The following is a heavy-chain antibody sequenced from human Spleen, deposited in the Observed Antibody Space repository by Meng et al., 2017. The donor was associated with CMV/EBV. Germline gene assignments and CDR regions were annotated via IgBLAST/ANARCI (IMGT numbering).Heavy chain of an antibody. CDR3: ASVHRGDYFDY. Sequence: GESLKISCAASGFTFSSYAMSWVRQAPGKGLVWVSRINSDGSSTSYADSVKGRFTISRDNAKNTLYLQMNSLRAEDTAVYYCASVHRGDYFDYWGQGTLVTVS. D-gene: IGHD1-1*01. CDR2: INSDGSST. V-gene: IGHV3-74*01. J-gene: IGHJ4*02. CDR1: GFTFSSYA.